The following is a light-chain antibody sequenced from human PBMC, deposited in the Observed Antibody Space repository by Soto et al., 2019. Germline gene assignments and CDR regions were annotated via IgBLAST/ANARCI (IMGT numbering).Light chain of an antibody. Sequence: VLAQSPGTLSLSPGDRAALSCRASQVFGSKYFAWYQQKPGQAPRLVIYGASTRAAGIPDRFSGSGSGTDFTLTISRLEPEDFAVYYCQQYGTSPLTFGGGTKVDIK. V-gene: IGKV3-20*01. CDR1: QVFGSKY. CDR3: QQYGTSPLT. J-gene: IGKJ4*01. CDR2: GAS.